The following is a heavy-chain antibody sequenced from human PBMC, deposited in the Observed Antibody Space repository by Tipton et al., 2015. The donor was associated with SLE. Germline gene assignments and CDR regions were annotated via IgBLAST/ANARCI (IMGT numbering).Heavy chain of an antibody. J-gene: IGHJ5*02. D-gene: IGHD6-13*01. Sequence: SLRLSCAASGFTFSNVAMSWVRQAPGKGLERFSVISGGGSVTNHAGPVKGRFTISRDNSKNTGYLQMNNLRAEETAIYYCSKDGARAAAGSYNWFDPWGQGTLVTVSS. CDR3: SKDGARAAAGSYNWFDP. CDR1: GFTFSNVA. CDR2: ISGGGSVT. V-gene: IGHV3-23*01.